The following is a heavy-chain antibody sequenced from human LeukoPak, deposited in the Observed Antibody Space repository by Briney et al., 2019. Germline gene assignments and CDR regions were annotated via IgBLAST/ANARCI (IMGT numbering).Heavy chain of an antibody. CDR3: ARERSITIFGVVIMAAFDI. CDR1: GYTFTSYY. D-gene: IGHD3-3*01. V-gene: IGHV1-46*01. Sequence: ASVKVSCKASGYTFTSYYMHWVRQAPGQGLEWMGIINPSGGSTSYAQKFQGRVTMTRDTSTSTVYMELSSLRSEDTAVYYCARERSITIFGVVIMAAFDIWGQGTMVTVSS. CDR2: INPSGGST. J-gene: IGHJ3*02.